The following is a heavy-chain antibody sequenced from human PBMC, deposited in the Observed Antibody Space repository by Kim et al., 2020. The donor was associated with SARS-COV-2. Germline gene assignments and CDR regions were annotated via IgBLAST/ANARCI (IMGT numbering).Heavy chain of an antibody. D-gene: IGHD1-1*01. CDR3: ARGSTLGTPYEGMDV. CDR2: ISYDGNNK. CDR1: GFIFSNYA. V-gene: IGHV3-30*04. J-gene: IGHJ6*02. Sequence: GGSLRLSCAASGFIFSNYAMDWVRQAPGKGLEWVTIISYDGNNKYYADSVKGRFTISRDNSKNMVYLQMNSLRIEDTAVYYCARGSTLGTPYEGMDVWGQGTTVTVSS.